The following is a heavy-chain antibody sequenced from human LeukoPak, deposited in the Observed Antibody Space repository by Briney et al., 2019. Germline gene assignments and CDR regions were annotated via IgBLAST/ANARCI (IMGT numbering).Heavy chain of an antibody. CDR3: AKDPEFSEDY. J-gene: IGHJ4*02. CDR2: ISGSGGST. D-gene: IGHD3-3*01. V-gene: IGHV3-23*01. CDR1: GFTFSSSA. Sequence: SGGSLRLSCAASGFTFSSSAMSWVRQAPGKGLEWVSVISGSGGSTSYADSVKGRFTISRDNSKNTLYLQMNSLRAEDTAVYYCAKDPEFSEDYWGQGTLVTVSS.